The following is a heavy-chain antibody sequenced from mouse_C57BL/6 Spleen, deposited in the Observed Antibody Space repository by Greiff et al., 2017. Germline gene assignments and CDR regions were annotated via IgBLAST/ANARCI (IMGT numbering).Heavy chain of an antibody. Sequence: QVPLQQPGTELVKPGASVKLSCKASGYTFASYWMHWVKQRPGQGLAWIGNINPSNGGTTYNEKFKSKATLTVDKSSSTAYMQLSSLTSEDSAVYYCARLGYYRGQGTTLTVSS. CDR2: INPSNGGT. J-gene: IGHJ2*01. CDR1: GYTFASYW. CDR3: ARLGYY. V-gene: IGHV1-53*01.